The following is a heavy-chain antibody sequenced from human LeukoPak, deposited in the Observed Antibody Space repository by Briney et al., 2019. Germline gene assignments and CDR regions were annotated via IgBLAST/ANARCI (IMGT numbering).Heavy chain of an antibody. CDR1: GFTFSSYA. Sequence: PGGSLRLSCAASGFTFSSYAMSWVRQAPGKGPEWVSAISGSGGSTYYADSVKGRFTISRDNSKNTLYLQMNSLRAEDTAVYYCAKDSDIVVVPAASFDYWGQGTLVTVSS. J-gene: IGHJ4*02. CDR3: AKDSDIVVVPAASFDY. D-gene: IGHD2-2*01. CDR2: ISGSGGST. V-gene: IGHV3-23*01.